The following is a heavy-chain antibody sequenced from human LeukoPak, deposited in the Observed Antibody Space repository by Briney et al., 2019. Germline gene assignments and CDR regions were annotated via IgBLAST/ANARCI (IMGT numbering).Heavy chain of an antibody. V-gene: IGHV4-34*01. Sequence: SETLSLTCAVYGGSFSGYYWSWIRQPPGKGLEWIGEINHSGSTNYNPSLKSRVTISVDTSKNQFSLKLRSVTAADTAVYYCARRLFPRPFVDWGQGTLVTVSS. J-gene: IGHJ4*02. CDR2: INHSGST. D-gene: IGHD2-15*01. CDR1: GGSFSGYY. CDR3: ARRLFPRPFVD.